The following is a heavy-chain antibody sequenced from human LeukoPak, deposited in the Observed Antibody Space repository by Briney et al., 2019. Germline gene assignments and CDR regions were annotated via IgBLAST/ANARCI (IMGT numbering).Heavy chain of an antibody. CDR3: ARVSIAVAANWFDP. J-gene: IGHJ5*02. CDR1: GGTFSSYA. D-gene: IGHD6-19*01. CDR2: IIPIFGTA. V-gene: IGHV1-69*06. Sequence: SVKVSCKASGGTFSSYAISWVRQAPGQGLEWMGGIIPIFGTANYAQKFQGRVTITADKSTSTAYMELSSLKSEDTAVYYCARVSIAVAANWFDPWGQGTLVTVSS.